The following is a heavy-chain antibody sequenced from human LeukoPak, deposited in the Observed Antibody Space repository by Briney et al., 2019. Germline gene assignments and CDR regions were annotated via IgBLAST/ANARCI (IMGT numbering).Heavy chain of an antibody. V-gene: IGHV4-59*12. CDR3: ARVQGGYDLRYYYGMDV. CDR2: IYYSGST. D-gene: IGHD5-12*01. CDR1: GGSISSYY. Sequence: SETLSLTCTVSGGSISSYYWSWIRQPPGKGLEWIGYIYYSGSTNYNPSLKSRVTISVDTSKNQFSLKLSSVTAADTAVYYCARVQGGYDLRYYYGMDVWGQGTTVTVSS. J-gene: IGHJ6*02.